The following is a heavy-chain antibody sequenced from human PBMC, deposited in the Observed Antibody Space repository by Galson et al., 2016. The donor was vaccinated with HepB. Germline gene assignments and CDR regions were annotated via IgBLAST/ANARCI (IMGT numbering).Heavy chain of an antibody. Sequence: SLRLSCAVSGFALKDYNINWVRQAPGKGLEWVSYISSSGRDIQFAGTVQGRFTSTRDNAKNSPLLQMNSLRVEDTAVYYCARDSGDGDSGYYRSVDYWGQGTLVTVSS. J-gene: IGHJ4*02. V-gene: IGHV3-21*01. D-gene: IGHD4-17*01. CDR3: ARDSGDGDSGYYRSVDY. CDR2: ISSSGRDI. CDR1: GFALKDYN.